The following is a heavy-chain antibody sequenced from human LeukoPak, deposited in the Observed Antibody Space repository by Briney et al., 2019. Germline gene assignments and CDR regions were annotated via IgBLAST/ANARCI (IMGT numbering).Heavy chain of an antibody. CDR2: IDPSDSYT. V-gene: IGHV5-10-1*01. D-gene: IGHD2-21*02. Sequence: GESLKISCKGSGYSINNYWIAWVRQMPGKGLEWMGRIDPSDSYTNYSPSFQGHVTISADKSISTAYLQWSSLKASDTAMYYCARHSTNVVVTAITFSDAFDIWGQGTMVTVSS. J-gene: IGHJ3*02. CDR3: ARHSTNVVVTAITFSDAFDI. CDR1: GYSINNYW.